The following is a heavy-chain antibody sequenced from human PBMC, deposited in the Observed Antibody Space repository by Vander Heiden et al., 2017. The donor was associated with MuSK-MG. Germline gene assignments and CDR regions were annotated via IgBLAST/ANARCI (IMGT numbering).Heavy chain of an antibody. V-gene: IGHV4-34*01. J-gene: IGHJ4*02. CDR3: ARGRRAGTPFY. CDR1: GGSFSGYY. D-gene: IGHD6-19*01. Sequence: QVQLQQWGAGLLKPSETLSLTCAVYGGSFSGYYWSWIRQPPGKGLEWIGEINHSGSTNYNPSLKSRFTISVDTSKNQFSLKLSSVTAADTAVYYCARGRRAGTPFYWGQGTLVTVSS. CDR2: INHSGST.